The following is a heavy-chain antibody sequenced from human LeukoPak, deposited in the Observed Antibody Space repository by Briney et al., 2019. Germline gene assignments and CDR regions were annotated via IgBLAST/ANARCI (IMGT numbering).Heavy chain of an antibody. V-gene: IGHV3-23*01. J-gene: IGHJ3*02. CDR3: AKDKMSLFDI. CDR1: GFTVSSNY. Sequence: PGGSLRLSCAASGFTVSSNYMSWVRQAPGKGLEWVSAISGTGGSTYYADSVKGRFTISRGNSKNTLYLQMNSLRAEDTAVYYCAKDKMSLFDIWGQGTMVTVSS. CDR2: ISGTGGST.